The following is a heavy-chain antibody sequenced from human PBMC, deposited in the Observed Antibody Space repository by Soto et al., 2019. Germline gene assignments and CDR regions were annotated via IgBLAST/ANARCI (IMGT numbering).Heavy chain of an antibody. CDR3: AQSGGSGWFADAFDI. V-gene: IGHV3-53*01. CDR2: IYSGGST. CDR1: GFTVSSYY. Sequence: EVQLVESGGGLIQPGGSLRLSCAASGFTVSSYYMSWVRQAPGKGLEWVSVIYSGGSTYYADSVKGRFTISRDNSKNTLYLQMNSLRAEDTAVYYCAQSGGSGWFADAFDIWGQGTMVTVSS. J-gene: IGHJ3*02. D-gene: IGHD6-19*01.